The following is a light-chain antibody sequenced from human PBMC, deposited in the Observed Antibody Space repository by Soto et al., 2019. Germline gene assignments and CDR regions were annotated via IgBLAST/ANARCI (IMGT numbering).Light chain of an antibody. CDR2: DNN. CDR1: SSNIGAGYD. J-gene: IGLJ1*01. CDR3: QSYDSSLSAPDV. Sequence: QSVLTQPPSVSGAPGQRVTISCAGSSSNIGAGYDVHWYQHLPGTAPKLLIYDNNNRPSGVPDRFSGSKSGTSASLAITGLQAEDEADYYCQSYDSSLSAPDVFGTGTQLTVL. V-gene: IGLV1-40*01.